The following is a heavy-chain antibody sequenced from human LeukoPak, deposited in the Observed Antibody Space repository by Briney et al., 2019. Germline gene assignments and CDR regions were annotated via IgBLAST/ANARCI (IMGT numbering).Heavy chain of an antibody. CDR1: GFTFSSYW. CDR2: IKQDGSEK. Sequence: GGPLRLSCAASGFTFSSYWMSWVRQAPGKGLEWVANIKQDGSEKYYVDSVKGRFTISRDNAKNSLYLQMNSLRAEDTAAYYCARDREAVADYYFDFWGQGTLVTVSS. J-gene: IGHJ4*02. D-gene: IGHD6-19*01. V-gene: IGHV3-7*01. CDR3: ARDREAVADYYFDF.